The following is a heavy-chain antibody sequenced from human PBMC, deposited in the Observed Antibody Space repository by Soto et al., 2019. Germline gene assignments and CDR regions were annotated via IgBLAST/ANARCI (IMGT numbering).Heavy chain of an antibody. V-gene: IGHV3-7*01. CDR3: VRGGSNYAS. Sequence: VQLVESGGGLVQPGGSLRLSCAASGFTFGDYEMSWIRQAAGKGPEWVARIKPDESEKKYADSVKGRFSISRDNAKNSMYLQMDSLRGEDTAVYYCVRGGSNYASWGQGTLVTVSS. CDR1: GFTFGDYE. D-gene: IGHD4-4*01. J-gene: IGHJ5*02. CDR2: IKPDESEK.